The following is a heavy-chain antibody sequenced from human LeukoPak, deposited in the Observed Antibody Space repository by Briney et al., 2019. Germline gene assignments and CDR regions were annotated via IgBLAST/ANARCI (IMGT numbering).Heavy chain of an antibody. CDR3: TTSLGIDGDWAYYYYMDV. J-gene: IGHJ6*03. V-gene: IGHV3-15*01. CDR2: IKSKTDGGTT. D-gene: IGHD4-17*01. Sequence: PGGSLRLSCAASGFTFSNAWMSWVRQAPGKGLEWVGRIKSKTDGGTTDYAAPVKGRFTISRDDSKNTLYLQMNSLKTEDTAVYYCTTSLGIDGDWAYYYYMDVWGKGTTVTISS. CDR1: GFTFSNAW.